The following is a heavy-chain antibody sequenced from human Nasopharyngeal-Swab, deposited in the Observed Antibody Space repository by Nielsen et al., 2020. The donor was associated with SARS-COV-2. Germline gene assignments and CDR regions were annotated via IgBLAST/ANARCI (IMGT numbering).Heavy chain of an antibody. CDR2: IIPIFGTA. CDR3: ARRRAMVPQDAYDI. D-gene: IGHD4/OR15-4a*01. Sequence: VRQAPGQGLEWLGGIIPIFGTANYAQKFQGRVTITADKSTSTAYMELSSLRSEDTAVYYCARRRAMVPQDAYDIWGQGTMVTVSS. J-gene: IGHJ3*02. V-gene: IGHV1-69*06.